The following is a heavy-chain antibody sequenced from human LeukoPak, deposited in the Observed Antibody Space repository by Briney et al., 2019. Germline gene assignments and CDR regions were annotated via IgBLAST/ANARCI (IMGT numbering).Heavy chain of an antibody. D-gene: IGHD2/OR15-2a*01. CDR2: AVPVFATP. J-gene: IGHJ6*03. CDR3: VRVVSIYGLDSYYYLDV. V-gene: IGHV1-69*05. CDR1: GDTVTTYG. Sequence: SVKVSCKASGDTVTTYGLNWVREAPGQGLEWMGGAVPVFATPNTAQKFQGRVTFTTDESRSTLYMELSSLRPEDTAVYYCVRVVSIYGLDSYYYLDVWGRGTTVTVSS.